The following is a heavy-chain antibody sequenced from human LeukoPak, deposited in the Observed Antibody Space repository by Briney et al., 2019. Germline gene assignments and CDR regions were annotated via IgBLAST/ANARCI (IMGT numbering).Heavy chain of an antibody. CDR3: ARARRPGLHHDAFDI. J-gene: IGHJ3*02. Sequence: KPGASVKDSCKASGYTFTGYYMHWVRQAPGQGLEWMGRINPNSGGTNYAQKFQGRVTMTRDTSISTAYMELSRLRSDDTAVYYCARARRPGLHHDAFDIWGQGTMVTVSS. CDR1: GYTFTGYY. V-gene: IGHV1-2*06. CDR2: INPNSGGT.